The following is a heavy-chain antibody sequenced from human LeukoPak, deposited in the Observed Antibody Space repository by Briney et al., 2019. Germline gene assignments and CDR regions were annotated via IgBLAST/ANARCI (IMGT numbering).Heavy chain of an antibody. J-gene: IGHJ5*02. CDR3: ARDGEQWLPTRGDNWFDP. V-gene: IGHV4-59*01. D-gene: IGHD6-19*01. CDR2: IYHSGST. Sequence: SETLSLTCTVSGGSISTYYWNWIRQPPGKGLEWIGYIYHSGSTNYNPSLQSRVTISVDTSKNQFSLNLNSVTAADTAVYYCARDGEQWLPTRGDNWFDPWGQGTLVTVSS. CDR1: GGSISTYY.